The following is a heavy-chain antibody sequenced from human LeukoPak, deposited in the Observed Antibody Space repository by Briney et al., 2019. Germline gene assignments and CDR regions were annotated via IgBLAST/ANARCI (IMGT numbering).Heavy chain of an antibody. D-gene: IGHD5-12*01. CDR1: GYTFSRYW. J-gene: IGHJ4*02. V-gene: IGHV3-74*01. Sequence: GGSLRLSCAASGYTFSRYWIHWVRQAPGKGLVWVSRINTDGTITTYADSVKGRFTISRDNAKNILYLQMNSLRVEDPAVYYCARDFSGYDDYWGQGTLVTVSS. CDR3: ARDFSGYDDY. CDR2: INTDGTIT.